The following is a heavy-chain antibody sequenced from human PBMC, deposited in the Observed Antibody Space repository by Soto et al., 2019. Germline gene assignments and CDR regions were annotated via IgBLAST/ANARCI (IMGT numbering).Heavy chain of an antibody. J-gene: IGHJ6*02. Sequence: SVKVSCKASGYTFTSYGISWVRQAPGQGLEWMGWISAYNGNTNYAQKLQGRVTMTTDTSTSTAYMELRSLRSDDTAVYYCAIAYSGSSTGYYYGMDVWGQGTTVTVS. V-gene: IGHV1-18*01. CDR3: AIAYSGSSTGYYYGMDV. CDR1: GYTFTSYG. CDR2: ISAYNGNT. D-gene: IGHD1-26*01.